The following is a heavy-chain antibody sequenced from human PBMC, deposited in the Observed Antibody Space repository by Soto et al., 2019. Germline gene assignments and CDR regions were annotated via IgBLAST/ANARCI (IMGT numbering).Heavy chain of an antibody. CDR1: GGSLSSYY. Sequence: QVQLQESGPGLVKPSETLSLTCTVSGGSLSSYYWGWIRQSPGTGLEWIGSIFYRGSFNHNPSLKLRAPISLDTSKNQFSLKLTSVSAADAAVYYCASFFYGDYGAGFDCWGQGTQVTVSS. V-gene: IGHV4-59*01. CDR3: ASFFYGDYGAGFDC. CDR2: IFYRGSF. D-gene: IGHD4-17*01. J-gene: IGHJ4*02.